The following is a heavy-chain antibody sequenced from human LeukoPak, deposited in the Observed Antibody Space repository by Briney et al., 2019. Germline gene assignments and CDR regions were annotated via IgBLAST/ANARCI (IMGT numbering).Heavy chain of an antibody. CDR3: ARSYDGNSSSWYPSFY. D-gene: IGHD6-13*01. V-gene: IGHV3-21*01. Sequence: GGSLRLSCAASGFTFSSYSMNWVRQAPGKGLEWVSSISSSSSYIYYADSVKGRFTISRDNAKNSLYLQMDSLRAEDTAVYYCARSYDGNSSSWYPSFYWGQGTLVTVSS. J-gene: IGHJ4*02. CDR1: GFTFSSYS. CDR2: ISSSSSYI.